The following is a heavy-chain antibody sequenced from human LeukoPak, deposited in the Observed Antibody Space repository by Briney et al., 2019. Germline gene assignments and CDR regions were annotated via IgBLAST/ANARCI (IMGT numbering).Heavy chain of an antibody. CDR1: GFTFCIYW. D-gene: IGHD6-25*01. CDR2: IIGDGCST. J-gene: IGHJ4*02. CDR3: AKAQRRVPLGY. Sequence: GGSLRLSCAASGFTFCIYWMHWVRQAPGKGLVWVSRIIGDGCSTSYADSVKGRFTISRDNAKNTLYLQMNSLSAEDTVVYYCAKAQRRVPLGYWGQGTLVTVSS. V-gene: IGHV3-74*01.